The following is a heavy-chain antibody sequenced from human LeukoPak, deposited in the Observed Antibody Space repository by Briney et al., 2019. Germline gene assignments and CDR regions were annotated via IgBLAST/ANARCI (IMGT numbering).Heavy chain of an antibody. J-gene: IGHJ4*02. D-gene: IGHD3-10*01. CDR1: GFTFSSYE. Sequence: GGSLRLSCAASGFTFSSYEMNWVRQASGKGLEWVGRIRSKANSYATAYAASVKGRFTISRDDSKNTAYLQMNSLKTEDTAVYYCTPSGGSDYWGQGTLVTVSS. V-gene: IGHV3-73*01. CDR3: TPSGGSDY. CDR2: IRSKANSYAT.